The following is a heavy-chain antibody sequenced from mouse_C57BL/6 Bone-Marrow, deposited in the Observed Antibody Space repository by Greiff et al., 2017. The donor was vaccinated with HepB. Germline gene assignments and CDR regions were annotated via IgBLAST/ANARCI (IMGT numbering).Heavy chain of an antibody. CDR3: ARLGMDY. Sequence: QVQLQHSGPELVKPGASVKISCKASGYAFSSSWMNWVKQRPGKGLEWIGRIYPGDGDTNYNGKFKGKATLTADKSSSTAYMQLSSLTSEDSAVYFCARLGMDYWGQGTSVTVSS. V-gene: IGHV1-82*01. J-gene: IGHJ4*01. CDR1: GYAFSSSW. CDR2: IYPGDGDT. D-gene: IGHD4-1*01.